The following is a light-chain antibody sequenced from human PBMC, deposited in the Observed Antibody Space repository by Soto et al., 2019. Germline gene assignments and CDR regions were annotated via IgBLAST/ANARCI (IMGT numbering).Light chain of an antibody. CDR2: EVT. Sequence: QSVLTQPASVSGSLGQPITISGTGTSRDVGGYNYVSWYQQHPGKAPKLMIYEVTNRPSGVSNRFSGSKSGNTASLTISGLQAEDEADYYCSSYTSSSSYVFGTGTKVTVL. CDR3: SSYTSSSSYV. J-gene: IGLJ1*01. V-gene: IGLV2-14*01. CDR1: SRDVGGYNY.